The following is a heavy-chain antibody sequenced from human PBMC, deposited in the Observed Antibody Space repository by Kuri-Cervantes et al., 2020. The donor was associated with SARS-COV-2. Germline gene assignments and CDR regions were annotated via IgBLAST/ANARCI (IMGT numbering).Heavy chain of an antibody. J-gene: IGHJ3*02. CDR3: ASRGSGVPAATWRAFDI. V-gene: IGHV5-10-1*01. CDR1: GYSFTSYW. CDR2: IDPSDSYT. D-gene: IGHD2-2*01. Sequence: KVSCKGSGYSFTSYWISWVRQVPGKGLEWMGRIDPSDSYTNYSPSFQGHVTISADKSISTAYLQWSSLKAPDTAMYYCASRGSGVPAATWRAFDIWGQGTMVTVSS.